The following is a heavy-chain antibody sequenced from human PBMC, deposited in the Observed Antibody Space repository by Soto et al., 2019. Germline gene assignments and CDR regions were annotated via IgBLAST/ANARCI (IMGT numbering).Heavy chain of an antibody. CDR2: IYGSGGGI. V-gene: IGHV3-23*01. Sequence: EVHLLESGGGLVQPGGSLRLSCAASGFTFSNYAIIWIRQVPGKGLEWVSGIYGSGGGIHYADSVKGRFTISRDNSASSVYLQMNNLRVEDTAIYYCVKDAVSRDSVWLAQDWGQGTLVTVSS. J-gene: IGHJ4*02. CDR1: GFTFSNYA. D-gene: IGHD5-12*01. CDR3: VKDAVSRDSVWLAQD.